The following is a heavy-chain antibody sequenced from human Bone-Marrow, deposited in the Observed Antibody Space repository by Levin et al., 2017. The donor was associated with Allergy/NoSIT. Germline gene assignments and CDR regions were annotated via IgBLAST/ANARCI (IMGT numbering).Heavy chain of an antibody. D-gene: IGHD2-21*02. Sequence: GESLKISCAVSGFTISSFGMHWVRQAPGKGLEWVAAISYDGSNKFADSVKGRFTISRDNSRNTLFLQMNSLRAEDTAVYFCAKGLEGCGNDCYILAYWGQGGLVTVSS. CDR3: AKGLEGCGNDCYILAY. CDR1: GFTISSFG. V-gene: IGHV3-30*18. CDR2: ISYDGSNK. J-gene: IGHJ4*02.